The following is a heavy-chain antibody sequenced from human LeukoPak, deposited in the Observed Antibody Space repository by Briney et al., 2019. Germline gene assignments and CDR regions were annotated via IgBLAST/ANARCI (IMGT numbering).Heavy chain of an antibody. Sequence: SETLSLTCTVSGXSISSSSYYWGWIRQPPGKGLEWIGSIYYSGSTYHNPSLKSRVTISGDTSKNQFSLKLSSVTAADTAVYYCARGPRIAAAGYYFDYWGQGTLVTVSS. J-gene: IGHJ4*02. CDR2: IYYSGST. CDR3: ARGPRIAAAGYYFDY. D-gene: IGHD6-13*01. CDR1: GXSISSSSYY. V-gene: IGHV4-39*07.